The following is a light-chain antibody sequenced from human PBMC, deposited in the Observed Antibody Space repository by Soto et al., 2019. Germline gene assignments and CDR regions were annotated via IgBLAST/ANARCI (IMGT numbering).Light chain of an antibody. CDR2: EAS. CDR3: QQYNSSPLT. Sequence: DIQMTQSPSTLSAFVGDRVTITCRANQSISSWLAWYQQKPGKVPNLLIYEASSLQSGVPSRFSGSGSGAEFTLTISSLQPDDFATYYCQQYNSSPLTFGGGTKVEIK. CDR1: QSISSW. J-gene: IGKJ4*01. V-gene: IGKV1-5*01.